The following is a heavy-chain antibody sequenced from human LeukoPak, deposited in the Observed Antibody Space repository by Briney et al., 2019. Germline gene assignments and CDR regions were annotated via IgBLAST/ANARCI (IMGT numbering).Heavy chain of an antibody. D-gene: IGHD3-10*01. J-gene: IGHJ3*02. CDR1: GFTFSDHY. CDR2: IRNKANSYTI. CDR3: VRGRGGGAFDI. V-gene: IGHV3-72*01. Sequence: GGSLRLSCAASGFTFSDHYMDWVRQAPGKGLGWVGRIRNKANSYTIDFAASVKGRFSISRDDSKNSLYLQMNSLKTEDTAVYYSVRGRGGGAFDIWGQGTMVIVSS.